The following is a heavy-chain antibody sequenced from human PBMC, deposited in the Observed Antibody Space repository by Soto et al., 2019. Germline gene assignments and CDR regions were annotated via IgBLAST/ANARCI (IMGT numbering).Heavy chain of an antibody. V-gene: IGHV1-69*01. J-gene: IGHJ3*02. CDR2: IIPIFGTA. CDR3: ARDLGYCGGGSSYAALGVFDI. CDR1: GGTFSSYA. D-gene: IGHD2-15*01. Sequence: VKVSCKASGGTFSSYAISWVRQAPGQGLEWMGGIIPIFGTANYAQKFQGRVTITADESTSTAYMELSSLRSEDTAVYYCARDLGYCGGGSSYAALGVFDIWGKGKMVTFS.